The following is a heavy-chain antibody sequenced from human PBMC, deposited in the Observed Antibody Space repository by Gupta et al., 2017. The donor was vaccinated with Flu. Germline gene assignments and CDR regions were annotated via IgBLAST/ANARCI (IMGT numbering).Heavy chain of an antibody. Sequence: EVQLVESGGGLVQPGRSLRLSCTGSGFTFGDHAVSWVRQAPGKGLEWLRFIRSKAYGGTIEYAASVEGRFIISRDDSKSIAYLQLNSLKTEDTAMYYCTRTKHDFWSGYPDWHVDLWGRGTLVTVSS. CDR1: GFTFGDHA. V-gene: IGHV3-49*04. CDR3: TRTKHDFWSGYPDWHVDL. J-gene: IGHJ2*01. D-gene: IGHD3-3*01. CDR2: IRSKAYGGTI.